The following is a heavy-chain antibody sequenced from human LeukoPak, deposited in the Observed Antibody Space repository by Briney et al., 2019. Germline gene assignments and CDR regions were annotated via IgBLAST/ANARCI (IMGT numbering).Heavy chain of an antibody. J-gene: IGHJ3*02. CDR2: IRYDGSNK. CDR3: AKDLDIVVVRAFDI. CDR1: GFTFSDYY. D-gene: IGHD2-2*03. Sequence: GGSLRLSCAASGFTFSDYYMSWIRQAPGKGLEWVAFIRYDGSNKYYADSVKGRFAISRDNSKNTLYLQMNSLRAEDTAVYYCAKDLDIVVVRAFDIWGQGTMVTVSS. V-gene: IGHV3-30*02.